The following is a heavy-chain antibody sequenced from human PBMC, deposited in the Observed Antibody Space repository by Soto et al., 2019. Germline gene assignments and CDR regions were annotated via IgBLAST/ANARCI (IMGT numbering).Heavy chain of an antibody. CDR3: ATWHLQEHAYDI. D-gene: IGHD4-4*01. CDR1: GFNFNIHA. Sequence: QVQLMESGGGVVQSGGSLRLSCAAPGFNFNIHALHWIRQAPGEGLEWVAVMSPGGNSQYYADSVKGRFTISRDTSKSTLYLQMTSLRLDDTAVYFCATWHLQEHAYDIWGQGTTVTVSS. J-gene: IGHJ3*02. CDR2: MSPGGNSQ. V-gene: IGHV3-30-3*01.